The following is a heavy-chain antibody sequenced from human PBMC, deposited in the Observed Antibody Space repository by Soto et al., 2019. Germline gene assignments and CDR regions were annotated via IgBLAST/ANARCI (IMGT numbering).Heavy chain of an antibody. V-gene: IGHV3-30-3*01. D-gene: IGHD6-13*01. CDR3: ERGSHSCTWPEYFQH. Sequence: QVQLVESGGGVVQPGRSLRLSCAASGFTFSSYAMHWVRQAPGKGLEWVAVISYDGSNEYYADSVKGRFTISKDNSKNTLYLQMNSLRTENTAVYYCERGSHSCTWPEYFQHWGQGTRLTVSS. J-gene: IGHJ1*01. CDR1: GFTFSSYA. CDR2: ISYDGSNE.